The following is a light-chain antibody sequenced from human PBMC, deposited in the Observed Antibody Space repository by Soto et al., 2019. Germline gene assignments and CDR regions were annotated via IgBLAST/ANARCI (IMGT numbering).Light chain of an antibody. V-gene: IGLV2-8*01. Sequence: QSVLTQPPSASGSPGQSVTISCTGTKNDIGVYDFVSWYQHHPGKAPRLIIYEVVQRPSGVPDRFSGSKSGNTASLTVSGLQAADEADYYCKSYDSSLSGSEVFGTGTKVTVL. J-gene: IGLJ1*01. CDR3: KSYDSSLSGSEV. CDR2: EVV. CDR1: KNDIGVYDF.